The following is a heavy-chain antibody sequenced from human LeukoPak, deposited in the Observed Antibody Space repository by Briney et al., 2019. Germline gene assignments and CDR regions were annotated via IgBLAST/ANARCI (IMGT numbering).Heavy chain of an antibody. CDR3: AGAIRGYSYGPYAFDI. Sequence: ASVKVSCKASGYTFTGYYMHWVRQAPGQGLEWMGWINPNSGGTNYAQKFQGRVTMTRDTSISTAYMELSRLRSDDTAVYYCAGAIRGYSYGPYAFDIWGQGTMVTVSS. V-gene: IGHV1-2*02. CDR2: INPNSGGT. D-gene: IGHD5-18*01. CDR1: GYTFTGYY. J-gene: IGHJ3*02.